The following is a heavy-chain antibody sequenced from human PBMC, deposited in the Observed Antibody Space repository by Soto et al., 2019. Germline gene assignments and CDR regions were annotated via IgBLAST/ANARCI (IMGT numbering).Heavy chain of an antibody. CDR1: GFSFNSYA. J-gene: IGHJ5*02. D-gene: IGHD3-3*01. Sequence: EVHLLESGGGLVQPGGSLRLSCAASGFSFNSYAMNWVRQAPGKGLEWVAAISGSGGDTYYADSVRGRFTISRDNSKNTLYLQMNSLRAEDTAVFYCTRRTAWRGFDPWGQGTLVTVSS. V-gene: IGHV3-23*01. CDR3: TRRTAWRGFDP. CDR2: ISGSGGDT.